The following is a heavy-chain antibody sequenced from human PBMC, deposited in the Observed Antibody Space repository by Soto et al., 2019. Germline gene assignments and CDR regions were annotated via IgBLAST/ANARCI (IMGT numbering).Heavy chain of an antibody. CDR1: GFTFSSYW. CDR2: INSDGSST. V-gene: IGHV3-74*01. D-gene: IGHD2-15*01. CDR3: ARGYCSGGSCWDPSFDY. Sequence: GGSLRLSCAASGFTFSSYWMHWVRQAPGKGLVWVSRINSDGSSTNYADSVKGRFTTSRDNAKNTLFLQMNSLRAEDTALYYCARGYCSGGSCWDPSFDYWGQGTFLTVYS. J-gene: IGHJ4*02.